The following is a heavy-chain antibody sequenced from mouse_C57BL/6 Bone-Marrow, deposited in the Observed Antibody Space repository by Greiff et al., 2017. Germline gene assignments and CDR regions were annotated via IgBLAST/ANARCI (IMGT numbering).Heavy chain of an antibody. D-gene: IGHD1-1*01. Sequence: VQLQQSGAELVRPGTSVKMSCKASGYTFTNYWIGWAKQRPGHGLEWIGDIYPGGGYTNYNEKFKGKATLTAAKSSSTAYMQFSSLTSEDSAIYYCVRYYYGSSYGYAMDYWGQGTSVTVSS. V-gene: IGHV1-63*01. CDR3: VRYYYGSSYGYAMDY. J-gene: IGHJ4*01. CDR2: IYPGGGYT. CDR1: GYTFTNYW.